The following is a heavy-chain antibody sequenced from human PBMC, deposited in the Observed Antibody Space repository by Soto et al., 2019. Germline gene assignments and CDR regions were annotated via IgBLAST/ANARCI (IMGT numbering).Heavy chain of an antibody. D-gene: IGHD4-4*01. CDR1: GGSFSGYY. CDR3: AREPLQYSNVSFDD. J-gene: IGHJ4*02. CDR2: INHSGST. Sequence: PSETLSLTCAVYGGSFSGYYWSWIRQPPGKGLEWIGEINHSGSTNYNPSLKSRVTISVDTSKNQFSLKLSSVTAADTAVYYCAREPLQYSNVSFDDWGQGTLVTVSS. V-gene: IGHV4-34*01.